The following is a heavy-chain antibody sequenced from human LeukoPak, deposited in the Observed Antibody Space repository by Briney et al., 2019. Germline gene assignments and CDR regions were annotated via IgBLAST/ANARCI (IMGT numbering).Heavy chain of an antibody. V-gene: IGHV3-30*04. Sequence: GGSLRLSCAASGFTFSSYAMHWVRQAPGKGLEWVAVISYDGSNKYYADSVKGRFTISRDNSKSTLYLQMNSLRAEDTAVYYCARDMTTRGVYYYYGMDVWGKGTTVTVSS. J-gene: IGHJ6*04. D-gene: IGHD4-17*01. CDR3: ARDMTTRGVYYYYGMDV. CDR1: GFTFSSYA. CDR2: ISYDGSNK.